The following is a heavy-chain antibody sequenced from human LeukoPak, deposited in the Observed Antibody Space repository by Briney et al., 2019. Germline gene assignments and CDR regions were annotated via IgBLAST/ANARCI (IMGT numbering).Heavy chain of an antibody. V-gene: IGHV4-34*01. D-gene: IGHD6-25*01. CDR1: GGSFSGYY. CDR3: ARVQSANYYYYYMDV. CDR2: INHSGST. J-gene: IGHJ6*03. Sequence: SETLSLTCAVYGGSFSGYYWSWIRQPPGKGLEWIGEINHSGSTNYNPSLKSRVTISVDTSKNQFSLKLSSVTAADTAVYYCARVQSANYYYYYMDVWGKGTTVTVSS.